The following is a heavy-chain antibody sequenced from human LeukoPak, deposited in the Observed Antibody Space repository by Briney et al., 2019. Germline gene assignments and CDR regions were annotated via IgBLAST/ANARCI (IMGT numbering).Heavy chain of an antibody. V-gene: IGHV4-39*01. CDR3: ASSGGVPWVDY. D-gene: IGHD3-16*01. CDR2: IYYSGST. J-gene: IGHJ4*02. Sequence: PSETLSLTCTVSGGSISSSSYYWGWIRQPPGKGLEWIGSIYYSGSTYYNPSLKSRVTISVDTSKNQFSLKLSSVTAADTAVYYCASSGGVPWVDYWGQGTLVTVSS. CDR1: GGSISSSSYY.